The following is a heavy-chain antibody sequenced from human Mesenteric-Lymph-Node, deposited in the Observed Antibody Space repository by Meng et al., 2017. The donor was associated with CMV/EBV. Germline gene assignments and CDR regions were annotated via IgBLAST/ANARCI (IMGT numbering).Heavy chain of an antibody. CDR3: ARDSGDYCFDY. J-gene: IGHJ4*02. D-gene: IGHD2/OR15-2a*01. V-gene: IGHV4-30-2*01. CDR2: IYHSGST. CDR1: GGSISSGGYS. Sequence: CAGSGGSISSGGYSWSWIRQPPGKGLEWIGYIYHSGSTYYNPSLKSRVTISVDRSKNQFSLKLSSVTAADTAVYYCARDSGDYCFDYWGQGTLVTVSS.